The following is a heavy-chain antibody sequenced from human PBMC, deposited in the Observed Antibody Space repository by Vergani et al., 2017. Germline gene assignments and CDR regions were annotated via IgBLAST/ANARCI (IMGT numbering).Heavy chain of an antibody. D-gene: IGHD1-26*01. CDR3: ARQFSWSWSSHYGMDV. CDR1: GYSFTSYW. J-gene: IGHJ6*02. Sequence: EVQLVQSGAEVKKPGESLKISCKGSGYSFTSYWIGWVRQMPEKGLEWMGIIYPDDSDTRYSPSFQGQVPISADKSISTAYLQWSSLKASDTAIYYCARQFSWSWSSHYGMDVWGQGTTVTVSS. V-gene: IGHV5-51*01. CDR2: IYPDDSDT.